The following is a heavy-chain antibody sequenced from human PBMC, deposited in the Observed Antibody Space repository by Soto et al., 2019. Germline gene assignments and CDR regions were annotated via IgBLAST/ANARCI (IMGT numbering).Heavy chain of an antibody. CDR2: ISAYNGNT. D-gene: IGHD3-10*01. Sequence: QVQLVQSGAEVKKPGASVKVSCKASGYTFTXYXXXXXXXXXXXXXXWMGWISAYNGNTNYAQKLQGRVTMTTDTXXXXXXXXXXXXXXXXXXXXXXXXDKGXXXXXYYGYWGQGTLVTVSS. CDR1: GYTFTXYX. V-gene: IGHV1-18*01. J-gene: IGHJ4*02. CDR3: XXDKGXXXXXYYGY.